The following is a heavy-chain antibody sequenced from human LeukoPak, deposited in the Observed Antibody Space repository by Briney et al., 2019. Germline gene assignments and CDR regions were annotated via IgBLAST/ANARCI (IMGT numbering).Heavy chain of an antibody. V-gene: IGHV3-66*01. CDR1: GFTVSSNY. CDR3: ASARCYYYGMDV. CDR2: IYSGGST. Sequence: PGGSLRLSCAASGFTVSSNYMSWVRQAPGKGLEWVSVIYSGGSTYYADSVKGRFTISRDNSKNTLYLQMNSLRAEDTAVYYCASARCYYYGMDVWGQGTTVTVSS. D-gene: IGHD4-17*01. J-gene: IGHJ6*02.